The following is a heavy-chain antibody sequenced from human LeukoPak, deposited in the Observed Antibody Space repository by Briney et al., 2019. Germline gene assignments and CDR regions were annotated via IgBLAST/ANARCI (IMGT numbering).Heavy chain of an antibody. CDR1: GGSISSGGYY. CDR3: ARGYYDFWSGLGYYYYYGMDV. V-gene: IGHV4-31*03. D-gene: IGHD3-3*01. Sequence: PSQTLSLTCTVSGGSISSGGYYWSWIRQHPGKGLEWIGYIYYSGSTYYNPSLKSRVTISVDTPKNQFSLKLSSVTAADTAVYYCARGYYDFWSGLGYYYYYGMDVWGQGTTVTVSS. J-gene: IGHJ6*02. CDR2: IYYSGST.